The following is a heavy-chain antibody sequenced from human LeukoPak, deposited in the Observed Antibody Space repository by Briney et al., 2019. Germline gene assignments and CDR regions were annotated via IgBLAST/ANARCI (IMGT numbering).Heavy chain of an antibody. J-gene: IGHJ4*02. D-gene: IGHD6-19*01. CDR2: IYYSGST. CDR1: GGSISSSSYY. Sequence: SETLSLTCTVSGGSISSSSYYWGWIRQPPGKGLEWIGYIYYSGSTYYNPSLKSRVTISVDTSKNQFSLKLSSVTAADTAVYYCARVKSSGTISKYYFDYWGQGTLVTVSS. V-gene: IGHV4-31*03. CDR3: ARVKSSGTISKYYFDY.